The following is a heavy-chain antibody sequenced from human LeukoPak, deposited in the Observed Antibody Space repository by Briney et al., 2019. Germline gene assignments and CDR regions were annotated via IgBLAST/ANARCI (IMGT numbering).Heavy chain of an antibody. Sequence: GGSLRLSCVASGFSLDMYATSWVRQAPGKGLEWVSGISCSSREIYYTDSVEGRFTISRDNSKNTLYLQMSSLRVEDTAVYYCAKDLYQYTTSWFDSWGQGTLVTVSS. CDR1: GFSLDMYA. CDR3: AKDLYQYTTSWFDS. D-gene: IGHD2-2*02. CDR2: ISCSSREI. J-gene: IGHJ5*01. V-gene: IGHV3-23*01.